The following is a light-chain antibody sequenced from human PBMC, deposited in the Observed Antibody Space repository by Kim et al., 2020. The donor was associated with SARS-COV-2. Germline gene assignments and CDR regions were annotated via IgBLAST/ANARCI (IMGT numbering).Light chain of an antibody. CDR2: NHS. CDR3: AAWDDSLSYWV. V-gene: IGLV1-44*01. J-gene: IGLJ3*02. Sequence: GQRVTISCSGSSSNIGSNPVHWYQHLPGTAPKLLIYNHSQRPSGVPDRFSGSKSGTSASLAISGLQSEDEADYYCAAWDDSLSYWVFGGGTQLTVL. CDR1: SSNIGSNP.